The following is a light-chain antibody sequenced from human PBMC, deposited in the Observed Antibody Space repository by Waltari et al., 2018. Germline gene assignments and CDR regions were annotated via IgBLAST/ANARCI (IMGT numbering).Light chain of an antibody. J-gene: IGLJ2*01. CDR1: SSNVGQNF. Sequence: QSVLTQPPSVSAAPGQKVIISCSGSSSNVGQNFVSWYQQLPRTAPQLLIYENNCQPAGVPDRFSGYKSGTSATLDITGLQTGDEADYYCETWDSSLSAVVFGGGTKLTVL. V-gene: IGLV1-51*02. CDR2: ENN. CDR3: ETWDSSLSAVV.